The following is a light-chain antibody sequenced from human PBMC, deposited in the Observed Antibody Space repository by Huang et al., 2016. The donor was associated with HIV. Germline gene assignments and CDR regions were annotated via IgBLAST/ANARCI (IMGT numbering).Light chain of an antibody. Sequence: EIVLTQSPSTLSLSPGERATLSCRDSQRVSSSYLAWYQQKPGKAPRLLNYGASSRATGIPDRVSGSGSGKDFTLTISSLEPEDSAVYYCQQYGNSPPRTFGQGTKVEIK. CDR1: QRVSSSY. CDR3: QQYGNSPPRT. J-gene: IGKJ1*01. V-gene: IGKV3-20*01. CDR2: GAS.